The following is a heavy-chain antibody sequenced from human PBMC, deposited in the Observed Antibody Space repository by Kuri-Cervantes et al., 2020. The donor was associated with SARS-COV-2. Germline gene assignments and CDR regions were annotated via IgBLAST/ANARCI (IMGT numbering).Heavy chain of an antibody. CDR3: ARHSRDYYDSSGCNDY. CDR2: IYPGDSDT. CDR1: GYSFTSYW. D-gene: IGHD3-22*01. V-gene: IGHV5-51*01. Sequence: GESLKISCKGSGYSFTSYWIGWVRQMPGKGLEWMGIIYPGDSDTRYSPSFQGQVTISADKSISTAYLQWSSLKASDTAMYYCARHSRDYYDSSGCNDYWGQGTLVTASS. J-gene: IGHJ4*02.